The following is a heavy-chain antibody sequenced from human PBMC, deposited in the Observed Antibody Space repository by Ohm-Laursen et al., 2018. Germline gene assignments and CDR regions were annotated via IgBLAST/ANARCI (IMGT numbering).Heavy chain of an antibody. D-gene: IGHD6-13*01. J-gene: IGHJ3*01. V-gene: IGHV4-4*08. CDR3: ASSQSSSWYHAFDV. CDR1: GASISSYY. Sequence: SDTLSLTCSVSGASISSYYWTWIRQPPGKGLEWIGHFYHSGGTNNNPSFKSRFTISIDTSENQVSLNLNSVTAADTAVYYCASSQSSSWYHAFDVWGQGTMVTVSS. CDR2: FYHSGGT.